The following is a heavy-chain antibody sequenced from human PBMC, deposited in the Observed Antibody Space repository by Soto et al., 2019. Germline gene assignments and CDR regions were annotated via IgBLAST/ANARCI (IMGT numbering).Heavy chain of an antibody. J-gene: IGHJ6*02. Sequence: TSETLSLTCRVSGSSITNSFYWGWIRQSPEKGLEWIGEIYHSGSTNYNPSLKSRVTISVDTSKNQFSLKLSSVTAADTAVYYCAREGLRAVTTFAGGPKYYYYGMDVWGQGTTVTVSS. CDR1: GSSITNSFY. CDR2: IYHSGST. V-gene: IGHV4-38-2*02. CDR3: AREGLRAVTTFAGGPKYYYYGMDV. D-gene: IGHD3-16*01.